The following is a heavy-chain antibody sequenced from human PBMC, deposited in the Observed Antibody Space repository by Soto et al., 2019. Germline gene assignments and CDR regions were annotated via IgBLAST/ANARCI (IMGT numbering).Heavy chain of an antibody. D-gene: IGHD3-22*01. CDR1: GFTFSSHT. J-gene: IGHJ4*02. CDR3: ASTQLLIIVARGNY. CDR2: MSHDGNIK. V-gene: IGHV3-30-3*01. Sequence: QVQLVESGGGVVQPGGSLRLSCAASGFTFSSHTMHWVRQAPGKGLEWLSLMSHDGNIKFYADSVKGRFTISRDNSKNTLYLQMNNLRAEDTALYYCASTQLLIIVARGNYWGQGTLVTVSS.